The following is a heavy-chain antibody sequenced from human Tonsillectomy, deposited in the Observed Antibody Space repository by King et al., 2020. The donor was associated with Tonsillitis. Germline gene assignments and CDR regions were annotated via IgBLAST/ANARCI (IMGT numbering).Heavy chain of an antibody. V-gene: IGHV4-61*01. Sequence: VQLQESGPGLVKPSETLSLTCTVSGGSVSSGSYYWSWIRQPPGKGLEWIGYIYYSGRTNYNPSLKSRVTISVDTSKHQFSLKPSSVTAADTAVYYCARGSGATAADYWGQGTLVTVSS. J-gene: IGHJ4*02. D-gene: IGHD1-26*01. CDR3: ARGSGATAADY. CDR2: IYYSGRT. CDR1: GGSVSSGSYY.